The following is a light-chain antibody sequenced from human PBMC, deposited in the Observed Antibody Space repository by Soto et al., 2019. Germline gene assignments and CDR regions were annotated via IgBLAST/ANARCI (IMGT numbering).Light chain of an antibody. J-gene: IGKJ1*01. V-gene: IGKV3-15*01. Sequence: EIVMTQSPATLSVSPGERATLSCRASQSVSSNLAWYQQKPGQAPRLLIYGASTRATGIPARFSGSGSGTECTLTISSLQSEDFAVYYCQQYNNWRGTFGQGTKVEIK. CDR1: QSVSSN. CDR2: GAS. CDR3: QQYNNWRGT.